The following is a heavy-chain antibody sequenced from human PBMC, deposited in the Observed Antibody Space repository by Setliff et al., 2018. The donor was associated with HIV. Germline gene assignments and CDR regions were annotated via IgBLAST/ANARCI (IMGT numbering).Heavy chain of an antibody. Sequence: PGGSLRLSCAASGFTFSSYSMNWVRQSPGKGLEWVSYIRSGSGTVYYADSVRGRFTMSRDNAKNSLYLQMNSLRAEDTAVYYCARDWPGYGFDIWGQGTMVTVSS. D-gene: IGHD7-27*01. J-gene: IGHJ3*02. CDR2: IRSGSGTV. CDR1: GFTFSSYS. V-gene: IGHV3-48*01. CDR3: ARDWPGYGFDI.